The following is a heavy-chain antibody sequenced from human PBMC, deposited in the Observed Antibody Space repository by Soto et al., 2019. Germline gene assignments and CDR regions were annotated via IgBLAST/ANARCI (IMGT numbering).Heavy chain of an antibody. V-gene: IGHV3-74*01. Sequence: GGSLRLSCEASGFSIRDYWMHWVRQAPGEGLVWVSCINGDASSTTYADSVKGRLTISRDDAKNTVYLQMTSLRAEDTAVYFCARDRSYAMEVWGQGTRVTVCS. CDR1: GFSIRDYW. CDR3: ARDRSYAMEV. J-gene: IGHJ6*02. CDR2: INGDASST.